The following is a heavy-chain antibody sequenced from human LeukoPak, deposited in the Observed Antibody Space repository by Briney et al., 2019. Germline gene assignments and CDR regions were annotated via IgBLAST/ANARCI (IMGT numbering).Heavy chain of an antibody. CDR2: IRYDGTNK. V-gene: IGHV3-30*02. CDR1: GFTFSTYG. D-gene: IGHD4-17*01. CDR3: AKDRYYGDYPSAYYSYMDV. Sequence: GGSLRLSCAASGFTFSTYGIHWVRQAPGKGLEWVAFIRYDGTNKWYADSVKGRFTISRDNSKNTLYLQMNSVRVEDTAVYHCAKDRYYGDYPSAYYSYMDVWGNGTTVTVSS. J-gene: IGHJ6*03.